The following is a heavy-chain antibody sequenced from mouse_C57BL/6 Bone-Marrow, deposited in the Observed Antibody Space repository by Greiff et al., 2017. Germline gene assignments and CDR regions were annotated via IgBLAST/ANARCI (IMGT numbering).Heavy chain of an antibody. CDR2: IYPGSGNT. Sequence: VKLMESGAELVRPGASVKLSCKASGYTFTDYYINWVKQRPGQGLEWIARIYPGSGNTYYNEKFKGKATLTAEKSSSTAYMQLSSLTSEDSAVYFCARGLTGTFDYAMDYWGQGTSVTVSS. V-gene: IGHV1-76*01. CDR1: GYTFTDYY. J-gene: IGHJ4*01. CDR3: ARGLTGTFDYAMDY. D-gene: IGHD4-1*01.